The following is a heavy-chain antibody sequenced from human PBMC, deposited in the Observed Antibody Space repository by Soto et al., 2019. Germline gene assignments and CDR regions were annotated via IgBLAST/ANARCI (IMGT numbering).Heavy chain of an antibody. Sequence: QVQLVDSGGGVVQPGRSLRLSCAAAGFTFRSHGMHWVRQAPGKGLDWVAVIWYDGSNKYYADSVKGRFTIFRDNSQNMVYLEMNSLRVEDTALYYCVRLGDEKRLDVWGKGTTVTVSS. CDR3: VRLGDEKRLDV. D-gene: IGHD3-16*01. CDR2: IWYDGSNK. V-gene: IGHV3-33*01. CDR1: GFTFRSHG. J-gene: IGHJ6*04.